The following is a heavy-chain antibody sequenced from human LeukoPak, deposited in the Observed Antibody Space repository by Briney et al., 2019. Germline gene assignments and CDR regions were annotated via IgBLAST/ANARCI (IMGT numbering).Heavy chain of an antibody. V-gene: IGHV4-59*12. CDR2: IYSSGAT. Sequence: SETLSLTCTVSGGSISGYYWSWIRQPPGKGLEWIGYIYSSGATNYNPSLNSRVTISVDTSKNQFSLKLSSVTAADTAVYYCARERIAARQNYFDYWGQGTLVTVSS. CDR3: ARERIAARQNYFDY. CDR1: GGSISGYY. J-gene: IGHJ4*02. D-gene: IGHD6-6*01.